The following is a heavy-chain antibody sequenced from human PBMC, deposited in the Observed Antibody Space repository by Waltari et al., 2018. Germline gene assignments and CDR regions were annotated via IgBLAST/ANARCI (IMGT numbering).Heavy chain of an antibody. Sequence: QVQLVQSGAEVKKPGASVKVSCKASGYTFTGYYMPWVRQAPGQGLEWMGRINPNSGGTNYAQKFQGRVTMTRDTSISTAYMELSRLRSDDTAVYYCARAPGRLAARPMFDYWGQGTLVTVSS. CDR3: ARAPGRLAARPMFDY. V-gene: IGHV1-2*06. D-gene: IGHD6-6*01. CDR2: INPNSGGT. J-gene: IGHJ4*02. CDR1: GYTFTGYY.